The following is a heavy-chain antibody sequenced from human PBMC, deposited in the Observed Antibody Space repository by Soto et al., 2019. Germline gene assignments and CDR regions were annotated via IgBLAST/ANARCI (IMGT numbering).Heavy chain of an antibody. V-gene: IGHV3-23*01. CDR3: AKIKGWDCGRTECPFDY. J-gene: IGHJ4*02. CDR1: GFTFSSYA. CDR2: ISGSGGST. D-gene: IGHD2-21*01. Sequence: GGSLRLSCAASGFTFSSYAMSWVRQAPGHGLEWVSAISGSGGSTYHADSVKGRFTIPRDNSKNTLYLQMNSLRAEDTAVYYWAKIKGWDCGRTECPFDYLGQGNLVTVS.